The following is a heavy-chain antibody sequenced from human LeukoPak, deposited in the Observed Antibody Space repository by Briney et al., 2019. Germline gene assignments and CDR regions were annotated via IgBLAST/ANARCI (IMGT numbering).Heavy chain of an antibody. CDR1: GDSTSNFN. CDR3: ALAPNSNWFDF. V-gene: IGHV4-59*03. CDR2: IHYSGSS. Sequence: SETLSLTCTVSGDSTSNFNWNWIRQSPGKGLEWLGNIHYSGSSVYNPSLKSRGTISIDTSRRQFFLKLNSVTAADTAVYFCALAPNSNWFDFWGPGTLVTVSS. D-gene: IGHD2-8*01. J-gene: IGHJ5*01.